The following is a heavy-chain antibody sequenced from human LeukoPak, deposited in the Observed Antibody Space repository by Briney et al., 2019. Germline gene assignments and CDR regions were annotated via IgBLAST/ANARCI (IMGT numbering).Heavy chain of an antibody. D-gene: IGHD3-3*01. CDR2: INHSGST. Sequence: KPSETLSLTCAVYGGSFSGYYWSWIRQPPGKGLEWIGEINHSGSTNYNPSLKSRVTITVDTSKNQFSLKLSSVTAADTAVYYCARLATSDFWSGYYSNWFDPWGQGTLVTVSS. CDR3: ARLATSDFWSGYYSNWFDP. CDR1: GGSFSGYY. V-gene: IGHV4-34*01. J-gene: IGHJ5*02.